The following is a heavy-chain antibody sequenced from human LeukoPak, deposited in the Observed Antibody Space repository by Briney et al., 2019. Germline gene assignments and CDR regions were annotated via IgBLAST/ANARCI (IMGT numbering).Heavy chain of an antibody. Sequence: GASVKVSCKASGYTFTSYGISWVRQAPGQGLEWMGWISAYNGDTNYEQKLQGRVTMTTDTSTSTAYMELSSLRSEDTAVYYCARVGGLTVGARRGGSDYWGQGTLVTVSS. D-gene: IGHD1-26*01. CDR2: ISAYNGDT. J-gene: IGHJ4*02. CDR1: GYTFTSYG. CDR3: ARVGGLTVGARRGGSDY. V-gene: IGHV1-18*01.